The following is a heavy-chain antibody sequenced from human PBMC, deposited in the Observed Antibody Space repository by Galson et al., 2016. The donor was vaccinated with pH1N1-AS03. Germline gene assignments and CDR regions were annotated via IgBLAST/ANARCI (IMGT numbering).Heavy chain of an antibody. V-gene: IGHV4-59*11. Sequence: ETLSLTCTVSGGSISSHYWTWIRQPPGRGLEWIGYVYDTGSTNYNPSLQSRVTISVDTSKNQFSLKLSSVTAADTAVYYCARRHAYDSSGYYYVGYFDYWGQGTLVTVSS. J-gene: IGHJ4*02. CDR3: ARRHAYDSSGYYYVGYFDY. CDR2: VYDTGST. D-gene: IGHD3-22*01. CDR1: GGSISSHY.